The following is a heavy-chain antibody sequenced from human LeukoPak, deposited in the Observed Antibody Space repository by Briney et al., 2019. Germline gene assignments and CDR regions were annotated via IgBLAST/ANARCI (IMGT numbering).Heavy chain of an antibody. CDR3: ARGSEWTSGVSDY. D-gene: IGHD3-3*01. V-gene: IGHV3-48*04. J-gene: IGHJ4*02. CDR1: GFTVSINY. CDR2: ISSSSSTI. Sequence: GGSLRLSCAASGFTVSINYMSWVRQAPGKGLEWVSYISSSSSTIYYADSVKGRFTISRDNPKNSLYLQMNSLRAEDTAFYYCARGSEWTSGVSDYWGQGTLVTVSS.